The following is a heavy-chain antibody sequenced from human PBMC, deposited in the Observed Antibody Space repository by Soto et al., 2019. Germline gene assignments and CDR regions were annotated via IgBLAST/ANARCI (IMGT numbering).Heavy chain of an antibody. CDR2: ISYDGSNK. J-gene: IGHJ6*02. CDR3: AKDPLWFGSYYYGMDV. V-gene: IGHV3-30*18. CDR1: GFTFSSYG. D-gene: IGHD3-10*01. Sequence: GGSLRLSCAASGFTFSSYGMHWVRQAPGKGLEWVAVISYDGSNKYYADSVKGRFTISRDNSKNTLYLQMNSLRAEDTAVYYCAKDPLWFGSYYYGMDVWGQGTTVTVSS.